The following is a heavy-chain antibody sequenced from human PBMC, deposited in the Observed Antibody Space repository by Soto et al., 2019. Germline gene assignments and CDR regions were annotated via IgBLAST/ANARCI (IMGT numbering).Heavy chain of an antibody. CDR1: GYTFTTYS. Sequence: QVQLVQSGAEVKKPGASVKVSCKASGYTFTTYSMHWVRQAPGHRLEWMGWSNAGNGYTQYSQDFQGRVTITGDTSASTAYMELSSLRSEDMAVYYCARDGGSGMDVWGQGTTVTVSS. CDR3: ARDGGSGMDV. V-gene: IGHV1-3*02. D-gene: IGHD3-16*01. J-gene: IGHJ6*02. CDR2: SNAGNGYT.